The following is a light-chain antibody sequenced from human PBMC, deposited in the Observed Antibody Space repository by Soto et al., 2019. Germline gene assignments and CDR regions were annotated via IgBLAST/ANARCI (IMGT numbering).Light chain of an antibody. CDR1: QSVRNNY. J-gene: IGKJ1*01. CDR3: QQYRDLPQT. Sequence: EIVLTQSPGTLSLSPGERATLSCRASQSVRNNYLAWYQQKPGQAPRLLIYNSSARVTGIPGRVSGSGSGTDFTLTISRLEPEDFALYYCQQYRDLPQTFGQGTKVEMK. CDR2: NSS. V-gene: IGKV3-20*01.